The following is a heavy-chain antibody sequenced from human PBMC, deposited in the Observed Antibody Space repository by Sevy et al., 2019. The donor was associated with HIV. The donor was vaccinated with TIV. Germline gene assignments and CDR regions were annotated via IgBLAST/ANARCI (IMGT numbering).Heavy chain of an antibody. J-gene: IGHJ4*02. CDR2: IWYDGSSK. Sequence: GGSLRLSCAASGFTFSSYGMHWVRQAPGKGLEWVAVIWYDGSSKYYADSVKGRFTISRDNSKNTLYLQMNSLRAEDTAVYYCARDRDYYDSSGYFDYWGQGTLVTVSS. CDR1: GFTFSSYG. CDR3: ARDRDYYDSSGYFDY. V-gene: IGHV3-33*01. D-gene: IGHD3-22*01.